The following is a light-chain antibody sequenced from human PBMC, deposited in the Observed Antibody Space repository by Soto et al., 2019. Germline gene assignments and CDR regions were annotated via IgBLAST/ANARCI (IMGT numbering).Light chain of an antibody. V-gene: IGKV3-20*01. CDR1: QRVSSRF. J-gene: IGKJ1*01. CDR3: QQFGYSLWT. Sequence: PGERATLSCKASQRVSSRFLAWYQQKPAQAPRLLIYAAPTRAAGIPDRFSGGGSGTDFTLTISRLEPEDIAVYYCQQFGYSLWTFGQGTKVDIK. CDR2: AAP.